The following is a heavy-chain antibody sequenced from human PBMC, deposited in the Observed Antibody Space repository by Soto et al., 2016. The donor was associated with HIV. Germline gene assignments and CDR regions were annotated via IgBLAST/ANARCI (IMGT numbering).Heavy chain of an antibody. CDR1: GFTFSSYS. V-gene: IGHV3-21*01. D-gene: IGHD6-19*01. CDR2: ISSSSSYI. CDR3: ARGGGIAVAGRNWFDP. Sequence: EVQLVESGGGLVKPGGSLRLSCAASGFTFSSYSMNWVRQAPGKGLEWVSSISSSSSYIYYADSVKGRFTISRDNAKNSLYLQMNSLRAEDTAVYYCARGGGIAVAGRNWFDPWGQGTLVTVSS. J-gene: IGHJ5*02.